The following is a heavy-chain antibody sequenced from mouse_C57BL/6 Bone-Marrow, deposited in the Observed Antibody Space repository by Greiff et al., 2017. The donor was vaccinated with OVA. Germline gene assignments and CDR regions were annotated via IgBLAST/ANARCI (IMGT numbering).Heavy chain of an antibody. CDR2: INPGSGGT. CDR3: AKDEFYY. V-gene: IGHV1-54*01. Sequence: VQLQESGAELVRPGTSVKVSCKASGYAFTNYLIEWVKQRPGQGLEWTGVINPGSGGTNYNEKFKGKATLTADKSSSTAYMQLSSLTSEDSAVYFCAKDEFYYWGQGTTLTVSS. CDR1: GYAFTNYL. J-gene: IGHJ2*01.